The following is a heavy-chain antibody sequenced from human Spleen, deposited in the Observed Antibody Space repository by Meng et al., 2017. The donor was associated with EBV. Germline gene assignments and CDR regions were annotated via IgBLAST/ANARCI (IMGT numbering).Heavy chain of an antibody. CDR2: IYYSGST. Sequence: QVQLQESGPGLVKPSETLSLTCSVSGGSVTSGTYYWTWIRQPPGKGLEWIGCIYYSGSTNYSASLKSRITMSVDTSKNQVSLKLNSVTAADTAVYYCASQGDEEGPVRYWGQGTLVTVSS. CDR1: GGSVTSGTYY. CDR3: ASQGDEEGPVRY. J-gene: IGHJ4*02. V-gene: IGHV4-61*01.